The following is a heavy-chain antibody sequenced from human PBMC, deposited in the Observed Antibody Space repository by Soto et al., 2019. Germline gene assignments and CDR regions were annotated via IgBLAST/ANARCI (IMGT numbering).Heavy chain of an antibody. CDR2: IYYSGST. CDR1: GGSISSSSYY. Sequence: SETLSLTCTVSGGSISSSSYYWGWIRQPPGKGLEWIGSIYYSGSTYYNPSLKSRVTISVDTSKNQFSLKLSSVTAADTAVYYCARHYRAMYYYDSSGYYSYFDYWGQGTLVTVSS. CDR3: ARHYRAMYYYDSSGYYSYFDY. D-gene: IGHD3-22*01. J-gene: IGHJ4*02. V-gene: IGHV4-39*01.